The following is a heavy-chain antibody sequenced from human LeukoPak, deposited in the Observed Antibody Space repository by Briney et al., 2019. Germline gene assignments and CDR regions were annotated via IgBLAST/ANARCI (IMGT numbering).Heavy chain of an antibody. Sequence: PGGSLRLSCAASGFTFSSYWMSWVRQAPGKGLEWVAVISYDGSNKYYADSVKGRFTISRDNSKNTLYLQMNSLRAEDTAVYYCARDHCSSTSCYLFDYWGQGTLVTVSS. D-gene: IGHD2-2*01. V-gene: IGHV3-30*03. CDR2: ISYDGSNK. CDR3: ARDHCSSTSCYLFDY. CDR1: GFTFSSYW. J-gene: IGHJ4*02.